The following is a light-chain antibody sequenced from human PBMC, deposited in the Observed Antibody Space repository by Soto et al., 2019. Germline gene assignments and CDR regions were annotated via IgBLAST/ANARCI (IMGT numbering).Light chain of an antibody. CDR1: QSVSSSY. Sequence: EIVLTQSPGALSLSPGERATLSCGASQSVSSSYLAWYQQKPGQAPRLLIYGASTRATGIPDRFSGSGSGKYFTLTISRLYPEDFSVYYCQQYGSSPRTFGQGTKVEIK. V-gene: IGKV3-20*01. CDR3: QQYGSSPRT. J-gene: IGKJ1*01. CDR2: GAS.